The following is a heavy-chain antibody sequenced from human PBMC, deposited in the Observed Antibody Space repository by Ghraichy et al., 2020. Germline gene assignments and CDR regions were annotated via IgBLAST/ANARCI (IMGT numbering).Heavy chain of an antibody. V-gene: IGHV4-34*01. Sequence: SCAVYGESFSNYYWSWIRQPPGKGLEWIGEISHTGNTNFNPSLKTRVTISVDTSKSQLLLKVNSVTAADTAVYYCARGTWEPLFRYWGQGTLVTVSS. CDR2: ISHTGNT. CDR3: ARGTWEPLFRY. D-gene: IGHD1-26*01. CDR1: GESFSNYY. J-gene: IGHJ4*02.